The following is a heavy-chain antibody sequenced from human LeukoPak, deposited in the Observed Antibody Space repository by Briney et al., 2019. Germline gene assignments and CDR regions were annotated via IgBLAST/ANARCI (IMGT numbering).Heavy chain of an antibody. D-gene: IGHD3-16*01. CDR1: GFTFSSYA. CDR2: ISGSGGSK. CDR3: AKGYYDYVWGSYYFDY. V-gene: IGHV3-23*01. J-gene: IGHJ4*02. Sequence: GGSLRLSCAASGFTFSSYAMSWVRQAPGKGLEWVSAISGSGGSKYYADSVRGRFTISRDNSRDTLYLQMNSLRAEDTAVYYCAKGYYDYVWGSYYFDYWGQGTLVTVSS.